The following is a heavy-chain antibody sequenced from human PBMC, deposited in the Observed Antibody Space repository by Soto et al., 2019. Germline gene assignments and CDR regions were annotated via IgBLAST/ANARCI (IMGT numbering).Heavy chain of an antibody. CDR2: ISSGSAAI. J-gene: IGHJ3*02. CDR1: GFTFSSYS. V-gene: IGHV3-48*02. CDR3: ARGSDAFDI. Sequence: EVQLVESGGGLVQPRGSLRLSCAASGFTFSSYSMNWVRQAPGKGLEWVSYISSGSAAIYYADSVKGRFTISRDNAKNSLYLQMNSLRDEDTAVYCCARGSDAFDIWGQGTMITVSS.